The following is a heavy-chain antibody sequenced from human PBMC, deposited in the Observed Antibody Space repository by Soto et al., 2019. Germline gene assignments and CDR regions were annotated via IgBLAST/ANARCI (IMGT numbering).Heavy chain of an antibody. CDR1: GGTFTSYG. V-gene: IGHV1-18*01. Sequence: ASVKVSCKASGGTFTSYGISWVRQAPGQRLEWMGWISAYNGNTNYAQKLQGRVTMTTDTSTSTAYMELRSLRSDDTAVYYCARVSKPYYDFWSGYYAPTYYYYGMDVWGQGTTVTVSS. D-gene: IGHD3-3*01. J-gene: IGHJ6*02. CDR3: ARVSKPYYDFWSGYYAPTYYYYGMDV. CDR2: ISAYNGNT.